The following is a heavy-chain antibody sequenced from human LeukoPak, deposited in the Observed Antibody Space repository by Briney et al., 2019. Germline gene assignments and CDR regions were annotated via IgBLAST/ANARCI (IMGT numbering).Heavy chain of an antibody. J-gene: IGHJ6*02. V-gene: IGHV3-23*01. D-gene: IGHD2-15*01. CDR1: GFTFSSYA. Sequence: GGSLRLSCAASGFTFSSYAMTWVRQAPGKGLEWVSSISGDGTGTYYAVSVKGRFTISRDNSKNTLYLQMNSLRAEDTAVYYCAREGEGCSGGSCYPGMDVWGQGTTVTVSS. CDR2: ISGDGTGT. CDR3: AREGEGCSGGSCYPGMDV.